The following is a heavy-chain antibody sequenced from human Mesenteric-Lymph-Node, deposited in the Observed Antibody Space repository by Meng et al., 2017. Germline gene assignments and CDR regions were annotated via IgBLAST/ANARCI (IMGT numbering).Heavy chain of an antibody. J-gene: IGHJ4*02. Sequence: SETLSLTCTVSGGSISSGGYYWSWIRQHPGKGLEWIGSIYYSGSTYYNPSLKSRVTISVDTSKNQFSLKLSSVTAADTAVYYCARDPNYYYGSGSYRGRNDYWGQGMLVTVSS. CDR3: ARDPNYYYGSGSYRGRNDY. CDR2: IYYSGST. V-gene: IGHV4-39*07. D-gene: IGHD3-10*01. CDR1: GGSISSGGYY.